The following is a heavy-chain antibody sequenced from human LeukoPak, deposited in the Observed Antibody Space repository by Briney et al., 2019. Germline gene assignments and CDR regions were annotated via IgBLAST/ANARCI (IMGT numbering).Heavy chain of an antibody. CDR3: AKDSTNGIRGREREAFDY. CDR2: ISSDGSKR. CDR1: GFTFSSYG. Sequence: GRSLRLSCAASGFTFSSYGMHWVRQAPGKGLEWVALISSDGSKRYYADSVKGRFTISRGNSKNTLYMQMNSLRVEDTAVYYCAKDSTNGIRGREREAFDYWGRGTLVTVSS. V-gene: IGHV3-30*18. D-gene: IGHD1-26*01. J-gene: IGHJ4*02.